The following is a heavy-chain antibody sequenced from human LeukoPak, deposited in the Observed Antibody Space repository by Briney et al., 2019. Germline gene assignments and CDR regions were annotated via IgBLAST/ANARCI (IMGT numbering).Heavy chain of an antibody. CDR1: GFTFSSYS. Sequence: GGSLGLSCAASGFTFSSYSMNWVRQAPGKGLEWVSSISSSSSYIYYANSVKGRFTISGDNAKNSLYLQMNSLRAEDTAVYYCASDGYGSGSYFDYWGQGTLVTVSS. D-gene: IGHD3-10*01. CDR3: ASDGYGSGSYFDY. J-gene: IGHJ4*02. CDR2: ISSSSSYI. V-gene: IGHV3-21*01.